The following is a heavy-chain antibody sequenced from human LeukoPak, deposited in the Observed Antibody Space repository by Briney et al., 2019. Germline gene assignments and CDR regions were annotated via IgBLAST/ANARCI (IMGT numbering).Heavy chain of an antibody. D-gene: IGHD2-2*01. Sequence: PAGSLSLSCAASGFTVSSNFMSWVRQAPGKGLELVSLIYSDGNTFYADSVNGRCTISRYKSKNTLHLQMNSLRAEDTAVYYCARGYCSGTSCYANWFDHWGQGTLVTVSS. CDR1: GFTVSSNF. CDR3: ARGYCSGTSCYANWFDH. CDR2: IYSDGNT. J-gene: IGHJ5*02. V-gene: IGHV3-66*02.